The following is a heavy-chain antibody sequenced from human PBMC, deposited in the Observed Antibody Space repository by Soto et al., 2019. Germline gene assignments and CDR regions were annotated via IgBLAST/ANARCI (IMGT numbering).Heavy chain of an antibody. Sequence: ASVKVSCKASGYTFTDYFIHWVRQAPGQGFEWMGWINPNSRGTNYAQKFQGRVAMTRDTSNSTAYMELRGLRSDDTAVYYCARVTLKAGNWFDPWGQGTLVTVSS. V-gene: IGHV1-2*02. CDR1: GYTFTDYF. J-gene: IGHJ5*02. CDR3: ARVTLKAGNWFDP. CDR2: INPNSRGT.